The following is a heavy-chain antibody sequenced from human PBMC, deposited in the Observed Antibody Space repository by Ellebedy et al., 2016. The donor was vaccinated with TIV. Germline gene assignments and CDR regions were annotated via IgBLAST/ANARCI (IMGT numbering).Heavy chain of an antibody. J-gene: IGHJ5*02. CDR1: GFTFSDYY. CDR3: AREDSSGWYKFSS. CDR2: ISSSGSTI. D-gene: IGHD6-19*01. Sequence: GGSLRLSCAASGFTFSDYYMSWIRQAPGKGLEWVSYISSSGSTIYYADSAKGRFTISRDNAKNSLYLQMNTLGGEDTAVYYCAREDSSGWYKFSSWGQGTLVTVSS. V-gene: IGHV3-11*04.